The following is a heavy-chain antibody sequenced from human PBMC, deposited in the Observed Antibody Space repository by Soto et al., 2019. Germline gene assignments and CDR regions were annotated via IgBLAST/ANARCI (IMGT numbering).Heavy chain of an antibody. CDR3: ARHFGQWIGRTHPYYFDY. D-gene: IGHD3-10*01. CDR1: GGSFSSSSFY. V-gene: IGHV4-39*01. Sequence: SETLSLTCSVSGGSFSSSSFYWGWIRQPPGKGLEWIGSIYYGGSTYHNPSLKSRVTISVDTSKRQFSLKLSSVTAADKAVYFCARHFGQWIGRTHPYYFDYWGQGTLVTVSS. J-gene: IGHJ4*02. CDR2: IYYGGST.